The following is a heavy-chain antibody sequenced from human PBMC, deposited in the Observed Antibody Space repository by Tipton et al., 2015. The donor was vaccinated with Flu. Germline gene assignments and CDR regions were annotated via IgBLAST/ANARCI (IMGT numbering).Heavy chain of an antibody. V-gene: IGHV6-1*01. Sequence: GLVKPSQTPSLTCAISGDSVSDNSVSWNWIRQSPSRGLEWLGKTYYRSQWYHDYAVSVESRITINADTSKNQFSLQLNSVTPEDTAVYYCARQGAAQYGPWGQGTLVTVSS. D-gene: IGHD1-26*01. CDR3: ARQGAAQYGP. CDR2: TYYRSQWYH. J-gene: IGHJ5*02. CDR1: GDSVSDNSVS.